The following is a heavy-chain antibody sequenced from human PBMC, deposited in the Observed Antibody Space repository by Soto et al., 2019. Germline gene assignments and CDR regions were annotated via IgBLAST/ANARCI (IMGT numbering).Heavy chain of an antibody. V-gene: IGHV1-8*01. Sequence: QVQLVQSGAEVREPGASVKVSCKASGYSFTSLDINWVRQTAGQGLEWMGWMQPSTGRTGYAQKFQGRVTMTRDTSINTAYMELTTLTSADTAFYYCARGASAGVDYWGQGTLVTVSS. CDR2: MQPSTGRT. D-gene: IGHD1-26*01. CDR3: ARGASAGVDY. CDR1: GYSFTSLD. J-gene: IGHJ4*02.